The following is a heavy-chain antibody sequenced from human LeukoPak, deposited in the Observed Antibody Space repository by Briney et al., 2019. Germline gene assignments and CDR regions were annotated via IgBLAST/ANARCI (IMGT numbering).Heavy chain of an antibody. J-gene: IGHJ5*01. CDR1: GYTFTSYY. CDR2: INPNGGGT. CDR3: ARDPSGSWQWFDS. D-gene: IGHD1-26*01. V-gene: IGHV1-46*01. Sequence: SVKLSCTASGYTFTSYYIHWVRRAPGQGLEWMGVINPNGGGTSYTQKFQGRVTMTRDTATTTVDLELSSLTSEDTAVYYCARDPSGSWQWFDSWGQGTLVTVSS.